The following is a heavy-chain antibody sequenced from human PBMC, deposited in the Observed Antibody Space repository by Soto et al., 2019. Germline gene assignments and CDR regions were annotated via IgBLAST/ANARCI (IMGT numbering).Heavy chain of an antibody. CDR1: GFTFSSYA. Sequence: GGSLRLSCAASGFTFSSYAMSWVRQAPGKGLEWVSAISGSGGSTYYADSVKGRFTISRDNSKNTLYLQMNSLRAEDTAVYYCAKYRSSSWDRPYYYGMDVWGQGTTVTVSS. CDR3: AKYRSSSWDRPYYYGMDV. J-gene: IGHJ6*02. CDR2: ISGSGGST. D-gene: IGHD6-13*01. V-gene: IGHV3-23*01.